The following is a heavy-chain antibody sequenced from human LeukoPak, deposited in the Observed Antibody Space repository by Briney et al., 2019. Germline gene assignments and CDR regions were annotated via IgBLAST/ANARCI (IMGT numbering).Heavy chain of an antibody. Sequence: SVKVSCKASGGTFSSYAISWVRQAPGQGLEWMGRIIPILGIANYAQKFQGRVTITADKSTSTAYMELSSLRSEDTAVYYCARANSGSYSALLGGPNFDIWGQGTMVTVSS. D-gene: IGHD1-26*01. CDR2: IIPILGIA. V-gene: IGHV1-69*04. CDR1: GGTFSSYA. J-gene: IGHJ3*02. CDR3: ARANSGSYSALLGGPNFDI.